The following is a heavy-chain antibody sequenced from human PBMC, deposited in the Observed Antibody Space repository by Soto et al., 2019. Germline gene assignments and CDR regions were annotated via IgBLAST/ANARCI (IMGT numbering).Heavy chain of an antibody. J-gene: IGHJ5*02. CDR2: INPNNGAT. D-gene: IGHD1-1*01. V-gene: IGHV1-2*02. Sequence: QVQLVQSGAEVKKPGASVKVSCKAPRYIFTAYFMHWVRQAPGQGLEWMEWINPNNGATHYGLSFQGRVTMTRDTSISTAYMERSSLRSDDTAVYYCASHDPGARFDPWGQGPLVIVSS. CDR1: RYIFTAYF. CDR3: ASHDPGARFDP.